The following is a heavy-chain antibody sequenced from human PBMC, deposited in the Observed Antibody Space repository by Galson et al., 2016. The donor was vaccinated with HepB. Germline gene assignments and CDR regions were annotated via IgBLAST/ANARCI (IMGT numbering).Heavy chain of an antibody. Sequence: SLRLSCAASGFTFSRYWMSWVRLAPGKGLEWVGQINQDESEKYYLDSMKGRFTISRDNAKNSLYLQVNSLRAEDTAVYHCARDVNGGDFELWGQGTLVMVSS. V-gene: IGHV3-7*03. CDR2: INQDESEK. J-gene: IGHJ3*01. D-gene: IGHD4-23*01. CDR3: ARDVNGGDFEL. CDR1: GFTFSRYW.